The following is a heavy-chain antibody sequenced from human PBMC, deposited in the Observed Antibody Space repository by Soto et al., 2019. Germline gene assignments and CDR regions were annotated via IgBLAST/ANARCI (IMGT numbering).Heavy chain of an antibody. V-gene: IGHV1-18*01. J-gene: IGHJ6*02. CDR1: GYTFTSYG. CDR3: ARCGESSGWYVPAYYGMDV. CDR2: ISAYNGNT. D-gene: IGHD6-19*01. Sequence: ASVKVSCKASGYTFTSYGISWVRQAPGQGLEWMGWISAYNGNTNYVQKLQGRVTMTTDTSTSTAYMELRSLRSDDTAVYYCARCGESSGWYVPAYYGMDVWGQGTTVTVSS.